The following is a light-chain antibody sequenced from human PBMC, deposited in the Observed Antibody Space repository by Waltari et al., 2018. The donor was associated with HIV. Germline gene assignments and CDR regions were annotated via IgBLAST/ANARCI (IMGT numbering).Light chain of an antibody. CDR3: CSYAGDYSYV. J-gene: IGLJ1*01. CDR2: EVT. CDR1: SSSVGGYDY. Sequence: QSALTQPRSVSGSPGQSVTISCTGTSSSVGGYDYVSWYQQHPGKAPKLMIFEVTKWPSGVPDRFSGSKSGNTASLTISGLQAEDEADYYCCSYAGDYSYVFGTGTKVTVL. V-gene: IGLV2-11*01.